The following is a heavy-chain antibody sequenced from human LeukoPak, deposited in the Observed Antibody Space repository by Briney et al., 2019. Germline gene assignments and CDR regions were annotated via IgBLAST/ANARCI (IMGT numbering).Heavy chain of an antibody. D-gene: IGHD4-11*01. CDR2: INPNSGDT. V-gene: IGHV1-2*02. CDR1: GYTFTGYY. CDR3: ARVAGTLFNYHFDY. J-gene: IGHJ4*02. Sequence: ASVKVSCKASGYTFTGYYMHWVRQAPGQGLEWMGWINPNSGDTNYAQKFQGRVTMTRDTSISTAYMELSRLRSDDTAVYYCARVAGTLFNYHFDYWGQGTLVTVSS.